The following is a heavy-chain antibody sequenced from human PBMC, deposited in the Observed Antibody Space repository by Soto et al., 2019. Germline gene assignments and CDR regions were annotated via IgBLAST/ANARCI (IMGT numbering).Heavy chain of an antibody. CDR3: TTGRDDLLD. CDR2: IKSKTDGWTT. V-gene: IGHV3-15*07. Sequence: ESGGGLVKPGGSLRLSCAVSGFTFDKVWMNWVRQAPGKGLEWVGRIKSKTDGWTTDYAAPVKGRFTISRDDSKNMLSLQMNSPKTEDTGMYFCTTGRDDLLDWGQGTLITVST. D-gene: IGHD2-15*01. CDR1: GFTFDKVW. J-gene: IGHJ4*02.